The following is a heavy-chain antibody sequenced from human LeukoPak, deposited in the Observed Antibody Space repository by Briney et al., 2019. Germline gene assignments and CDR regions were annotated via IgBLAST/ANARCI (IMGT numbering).Heavy chain of an antibody. V-gene: IGHV3-30*04. Sequence: GGSLRLSCAASGFTFSSYAMHWVRQAPGKGLEWVAVISYDGNNKYYTDSVKGRFTISRDNSKNTLYLQMKSLRAEDTAVYYCAKDGERGSYSYFDYWGQGTLVTVSS. CDR1: GFTFSSYA. CDR2: ISYDGNNK. CDR3: AKDGERGSYSYFDY. D-gene: IGHD1-26*01. J-gene: IGHJ4*02.